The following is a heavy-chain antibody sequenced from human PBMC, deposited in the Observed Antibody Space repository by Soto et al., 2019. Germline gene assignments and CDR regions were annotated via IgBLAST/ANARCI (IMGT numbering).Heavy chain of an antibody. CDR1: GYTFTSYA. CDR2: INACNGNT. V-gene: IGHV1-3*01. CDR3: ARVIKKGMVHFDX. Sequence: ASVKVSCNASGYTFTSYAMHWVRQAPGQRLWWMGFINACNGNTKYSQKFQGSVTITRDTSASTAYMELSSLRSEDTAVYYCARVIKKGMVHFDXWGQGTLVTVSX. D-gene: IGHD1-1*01. J-gene: IGHJ5*02.